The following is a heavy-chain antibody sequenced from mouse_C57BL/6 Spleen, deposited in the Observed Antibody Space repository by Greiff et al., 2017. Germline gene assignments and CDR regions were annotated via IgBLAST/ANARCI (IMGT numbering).Heavy chain of an antibody. V-gene: IGHV1-66*01. CDR1: GYSFTSYY. D-gene: IGHD3-2*02. J-gene: IGHJ2*01. CDR2: IYPGSGNT. Sequence: VKLMESGPELVKPGASVKISCKASGYSFTSYYIHWVKQRPGQGLDWIGWIYPGSGNTKYNEKFKGKATLTADTSSSTAYMQLSSLTSEDSAVYYCARGSSGLYYFDYWGQGTTLTVSS. CDR3: ARGSSGLYYFDY.